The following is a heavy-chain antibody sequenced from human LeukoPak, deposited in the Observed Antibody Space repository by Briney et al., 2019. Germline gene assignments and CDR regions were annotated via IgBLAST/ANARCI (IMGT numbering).Heavy chain of an antibody. CDR1: GFIFSSSA. CDR2: ISGGGDDT. D-gene: IGHD3-22*01. V-gene: IGHV3-23*01. CDR3: AKDSRESSGHFPYYYYYHYGLDV. J-gene: IGHJ6*02. Sequence: PGGSLRLSCAVSGFIFSSSAMSWVRQAPGKGLEWVSAISGGGDDTSYADSARGRFTVSRDNPKNTLYLQMNSLRAEDTAVYYCAKDSRESSGHFPYYYYYHYGLDVWGQGTTVTVSS.